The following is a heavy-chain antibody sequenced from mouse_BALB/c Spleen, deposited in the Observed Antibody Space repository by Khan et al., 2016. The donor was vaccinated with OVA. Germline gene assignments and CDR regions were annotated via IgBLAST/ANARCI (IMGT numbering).Heavy chain of an antibody. J-gene: IGHJ4*01. Sequence: QIQLVQSGPELKKPGETVKISCKASGYSFTNYGMNWVKQSPGKALKWMGWINTYTGEPTYADDFKGRFAYSLEPSASTAYLQINNLKNEDTAPYFCSRTPYFSYTLDHGGQGTSVTVSS. CDR3: SRTPYFSYTLDH. V-gene: IGHV9-3-1*01. CDR2: INTYTGEP. D-gene: IGHD2-10*01. CDR1: GYSFTNYG.